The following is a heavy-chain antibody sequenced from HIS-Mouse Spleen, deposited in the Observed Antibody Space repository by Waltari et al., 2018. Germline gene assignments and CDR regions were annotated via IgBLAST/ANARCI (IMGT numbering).Heavy chain of an antibody. CDR1: GGSISSSSYY. J-gene: IGHJ2*01. CDR2: IYYSGST. V-gene: IGHV4-39*07. D-gene: IGHD6-13*01. Sequence: QLQLQESGPGLVKPSETLSLTCTVSGGSISSSSYYWGWIRQPPGKGLEWIGSIYYSGSTYYNPSLKSRVTISVDTSKNQFSLKLSSVTAADTAVYYCARDGYSSSWYDWYFDLWGRGTLVTVSS. CDR3: ARDGYSSSWYDWYFDL.